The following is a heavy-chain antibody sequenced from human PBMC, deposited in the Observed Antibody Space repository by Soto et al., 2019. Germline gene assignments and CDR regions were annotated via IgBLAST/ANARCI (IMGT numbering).Heavy chain of an antibody. J-gene: IGHJ4*02. CDR3: VRGHWSFDY. V-gene: IGHV3-72*01. CDR1: GFTLRDHY. D-gene: IGHD2-8*02. Sequence: RLSCAASGFTLRDHYMDLVRQAPGKGLEWVARSRNKDHSYSREYAASVKGRFTISRDDSKNSLYLQMSSLKAEDTAVYYCVRGHWSFDYWGQGTVVTVSS. CDR2: SRNKDHSYSR.